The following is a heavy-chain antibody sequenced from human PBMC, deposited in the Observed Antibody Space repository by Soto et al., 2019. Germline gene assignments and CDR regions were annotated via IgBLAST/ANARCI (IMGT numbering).Heavy chain of an antibody. CDR2: IYYSGST. V-gene: IGHV4-30-4*01. CDR3: ARVPPTVTTSNWFDP. CDR1: GGSISSGDYY. J-gene: IGHJ5*02. D-gene: IGHD4-4*01. Sequence: SETLSLTCTVSGGSISSGDYYWSWIRQPPGKGLEWIGYIYYSGSTYYNPSLKSRVTISVDTSKNQFSLKLSSVTAADTAVYYCARVPPTVTTSNWFDPWGQGPLVTVSS.